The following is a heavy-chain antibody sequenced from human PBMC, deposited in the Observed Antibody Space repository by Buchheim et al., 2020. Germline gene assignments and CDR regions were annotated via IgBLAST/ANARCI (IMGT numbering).Heavy chain of an antibody. Sequence: QVQLQESGPGLVKPSQTLSLTCSVSGDSISDSGHYWHWIRQHPGKGLEWIGNIYYGGVTNYNPSLKSRLSISVDTSKNQASLTLFSVTAADTGVYYCARPLRYNYGSGFAFWGRGTL. D-gene: IGHD1-1*01. J-gene: IGHJ4*02. CDR1: GDSISDSGHY. V-gene: IGHV4-31*03. CDR2: IYYGGVT. CDR3: ARPLRYNYGSGFAF.